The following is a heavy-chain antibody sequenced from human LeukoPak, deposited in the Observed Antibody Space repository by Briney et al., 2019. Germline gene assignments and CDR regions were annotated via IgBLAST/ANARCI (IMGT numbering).Heavy chain of an antibody. Sequence: ASVKVSCKASGYTFTSYYMHWVRQAPGQGLEWMGIINPSGGSTSYAQKFQGRVTMTRDTSTSTVYMELSSLRSEDTAVYYCARALRRAKPGFYYYYMDVWGKGTTVTVSS. CDR3: ARALRRAKPGFYYYYMDV. V-gene: IGHV1-46*01. J-gene: IGHJ6*03. CDR1: GYTFTSYY. D-gene: IGHD1-14*01. CDR2: INPSGGST.